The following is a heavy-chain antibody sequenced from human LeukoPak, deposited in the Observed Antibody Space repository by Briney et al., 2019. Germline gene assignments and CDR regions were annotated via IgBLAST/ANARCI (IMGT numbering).Heavy chain of an antibody. CDR3: AKPNRDTAMVDY. Sequence: GGSLRLSXAASGFTFGSYGMHWVRQSPGKGLEWVAFIRYDGSNKYYADSVKGRFTISRDNSKNTLYLQMNSLRAEDTAVYYCAKPNRDTAMVDYWGQGTLVTVSS. CDR1: GFTFGSYG. J-gene: IGHJ4*02. D-gene: IGHD5-18*01. CDR2: IRYDGSNK. V-gene: IGHV3-30*02.